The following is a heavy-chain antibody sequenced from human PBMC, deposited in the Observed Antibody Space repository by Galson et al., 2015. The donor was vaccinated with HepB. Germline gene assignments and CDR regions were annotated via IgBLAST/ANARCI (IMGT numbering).Heavy chain of an antibody. CDR3: ATDPRTSYYDSSGYWGWFDP. Sequence: SVKVSCKASGGTFSSYAISWVRQAPGQGLEYMGGIIPIFGTANYAQKFQGRVTITADESTSTAYMELSSLRSEDTAVYYCATDPRTSYYDSSGYWGWFDPWCQGTLVTVSS. CDR1: GGTFSSYA. CDR2: IIPIFGTA. V-gene: IGHV1-69*13. J-gene: IGHJ5*02. D-gene: IGHD3-22*01.